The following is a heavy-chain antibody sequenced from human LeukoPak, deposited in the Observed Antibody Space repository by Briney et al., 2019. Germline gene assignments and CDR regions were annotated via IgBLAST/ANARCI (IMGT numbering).Heavy chain of an antibody. CDR1: GYTFTSYG. CDR2: ISGYNGNT. CDR3: ARAYSYGSDYYYGMDV. Sequence: ASVKVSCKPSGYTFTSYGIIWVRQAPGQGLEWMGWISGYNGNTKYAHKVQGRVTMTTDTSTGTAYMELRSLRSDDTAVYYCARAYSYGSDYYYGMDVWGQGTTVTVSS. V-gene: IGHV1-18*01. J-gene: IGHJ6*02. D-gene: IGHD5-18*01.